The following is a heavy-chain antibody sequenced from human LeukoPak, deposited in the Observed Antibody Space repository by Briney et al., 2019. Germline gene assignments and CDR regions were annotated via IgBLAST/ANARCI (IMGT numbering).Heavy chain of an antibody. D-gene: IGHD1-26*01. V-gene: IGHV3-23*01. CDR2: IRGSDGST. J-gene: IGHJ4*02. Sequence: PGGSLRLSCAASGFTFSTYKMNWVRQAPGKGLEWVASIRGSDGSTYYADSVKGRFTISRDNSKNTLYLQMNGLRAEDTAVYYCASLVGATPSWGQGTLVTVSS. CDR1: GFTFSTYK. CDR3: ASLVGATPS.